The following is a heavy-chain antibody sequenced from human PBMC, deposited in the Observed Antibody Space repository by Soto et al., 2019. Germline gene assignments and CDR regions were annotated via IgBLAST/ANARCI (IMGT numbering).Heavy chain of an antibody. V-gene: IGHV1-69*06. CDR2: IIPIFGTA. D-gene: IGHD5-18*01. Sequence: SVKVSCKASGGTFSSYAISWVRQAPGQGLEWMGGIIPIFGTANYAQKFQGRVTITADKSTSTAYMELSSLRSEDTAVYYCARDVSVDTAMADAFDIWGQGTMVTVSS. CDR3: ARDVSVDTAMADAFDI. CDR1: GGTFSSYA. J-gene: IGHJ3*02.